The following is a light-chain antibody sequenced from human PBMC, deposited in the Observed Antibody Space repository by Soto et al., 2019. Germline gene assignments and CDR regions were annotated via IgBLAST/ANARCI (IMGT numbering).Light chain of an antibody. J-gene: IGKJ2*01. V-gene: IGKV3-15*01. CDR2: GAS. CDR1: QSVSSN. Sequence: EIVMTQSPATLSVSPGERATLSCRASQSVSSNLAWYQQKPGQAPRLLIYGASTRATGIPARFSGSGSGTEFTRTISSLQSEDFEVYYCQQYNNWPPGTFGQGTKLEIK. CDR3: QQYNNWPPGT.